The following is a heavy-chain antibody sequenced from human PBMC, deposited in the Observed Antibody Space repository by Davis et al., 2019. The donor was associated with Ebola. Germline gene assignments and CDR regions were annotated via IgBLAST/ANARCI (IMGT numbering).Heavy chain of an antibody. D-gene: IGHD2-8*01. Sequence: ASVKVSCKASGYTFTSYDINWVRQATGQGLEWMGWMNPNSGNTGYAQKFQGRVTMTRNTSISTAYMELSSLRSEDTAVYYCARGLGYCTNGVCHNWFDPWGQGTLVTVSS. V-gene: IGHV1-8*01. CDR3: ARGLGYCTNGVCHNWFDP. CDR1: GYTFTSYD. CDR2: MNPNSGNT. J-gene: IGHJ5*02.